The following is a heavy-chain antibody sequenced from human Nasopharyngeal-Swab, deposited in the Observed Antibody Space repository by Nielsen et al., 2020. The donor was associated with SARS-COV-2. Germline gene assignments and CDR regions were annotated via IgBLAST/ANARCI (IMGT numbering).Heavy chain of an antibody. CDR2: INRDGSST. D-gene: IGHD3-22*01. CDR3: ARVKYDSTGYYYSGSDY. CDR1: GFTFSDYW. J-gene: IGHJ4*02. Sequence: GGSLRLSCAASGFTFSDYWMHWVRQAPGKGLVWVSRINRDGSSTMYADSVKGRFTTSRDNAKNTLYLQMNSLRAEDSAVYYCARVKYDSTGYYYSGSDYWGQGTLVTVSS. V-gene: IGHV3-74*03.